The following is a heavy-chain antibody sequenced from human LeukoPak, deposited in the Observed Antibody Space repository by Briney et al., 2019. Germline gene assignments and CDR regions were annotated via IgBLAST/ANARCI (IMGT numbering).Heavy chain of an antibody. CDR2: ISGDGGST. CDR3: AKDNWFDSFFDR. Sequence: QTGGSLRLSCAASGFTFDDYAMHWVRQAPGKGLEWVSLISGDGGSTYYADSVKGRFTISRDNSKNSLYLQMNSLRTEDTASYYCAKDNWFDSFFDRWGQGTLVTVSS. D-gene: IGHD3/OR15-3a*01. CDR1: GFTFDDYA. V-gene: IGHV3-43*02. J-gene: IGHJ4*02.